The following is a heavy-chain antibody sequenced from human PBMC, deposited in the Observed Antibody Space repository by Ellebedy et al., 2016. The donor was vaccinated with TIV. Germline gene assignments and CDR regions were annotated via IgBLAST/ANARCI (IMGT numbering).Heavy chain of an antibody. CDR1: SGSIRNYS. CDR3: AREDLRITIIRGIPTDAFDI. CDR2: INISGST. Sequence: PSETLSLTCTVSSGSIRNYSWNWIRQPAGKGLEWIGRINISGSTNYNPSLKSRVTMSMDTSKNQFSLKLSPVTAADTAVYYCAREDLRITIIRGIPTDAFDIWGQGTMVTVSS. D-gene: IGHD3-10*01. V-gene: IGHV4-4*07. J-gene: IGHJ3*02.